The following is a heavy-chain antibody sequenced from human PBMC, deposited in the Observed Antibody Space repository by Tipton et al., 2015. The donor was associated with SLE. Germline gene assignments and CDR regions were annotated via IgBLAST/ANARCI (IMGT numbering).Heavy chain of an antibody. D-gene: IGHD5-18*01. V-gene: IGHV4-34*01. J-gene: IGHJ6*02. Sequence: TLSLTCAVYGGSFSGYYWSWIRQPPGKGLERIGEINHSGSTNYNPSLKSRVTISVDTSKNQFSLKLSSVTAADTVVYYCARDLQLYVYGMDVWGQGTTVTVSS. CDR2: INHSGST. CDR3: ARDLQLYVYGMDV. CDR1: GGSFSGYY.